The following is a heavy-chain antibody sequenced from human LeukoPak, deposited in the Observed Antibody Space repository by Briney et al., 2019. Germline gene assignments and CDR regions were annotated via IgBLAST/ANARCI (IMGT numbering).Heavy chain of an antibody. Sequence: PSETLSLTCTVSGGSISSYYWSWIRQPAGKGLEWIGRIYTSGRTNYNPSLKSRVTMSVDTSKNQFSLKLSSVTAADTAVYYCARDVDSSGYYRPGNWFDPWGQGTLVTVSS. CDR3: ARDVDSSGYYRPGNWFDP. D-gene: IGHD3-22*01. J-gene: IGHJ5*02. CDR2: IYTSGRT. V-gene: IGHV4-4*07. CDR1: GGSISSYY.